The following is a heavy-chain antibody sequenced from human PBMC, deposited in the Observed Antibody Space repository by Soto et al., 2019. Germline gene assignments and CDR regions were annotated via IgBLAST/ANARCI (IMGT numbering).Heavy chain of an antibody. CDR1: GYTFTSYD. D-gene: IGHD2-15*01. CDR3: ARGTRYCSGGSCYSCFAFDI. J-gene: IGHJ3*02. CDR2: MNPNSGNT. Sequence: QVQLVQSGAEVKKPGASVKVSCKASGYTFTSYDINWVRQATGQGLEWMGWMNPNSGNTGYAQKFQGRVTMTRNTSISTAYMELSSLRSEDTAVYYCARGTRYCSGGSCYSCFAFDIWGQGTMVTVSS. V-gene: IGHV1-8*01.